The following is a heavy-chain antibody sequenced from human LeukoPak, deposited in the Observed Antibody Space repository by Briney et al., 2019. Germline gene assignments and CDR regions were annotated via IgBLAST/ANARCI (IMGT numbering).Heavy chain of an antibody. CDR1: GYTFTSHG. Sequence: GASVKVSCKASGYTFTSHGISWVRQAPGQGLEWMGWISAYNGNTNYAQKLQGRVTMTTDTSTSTAYMELRSLRSDDTAVYYCARENYDSSGYYGFDYWGQGTLVTVSS. D-gene: IGHD3-22*01. CDR3: ARENYDSSGYYGFDY. J-gene: IGHJ4*02. CDR2: ISAYNGNT. V-gene: IGHV1-18*01.